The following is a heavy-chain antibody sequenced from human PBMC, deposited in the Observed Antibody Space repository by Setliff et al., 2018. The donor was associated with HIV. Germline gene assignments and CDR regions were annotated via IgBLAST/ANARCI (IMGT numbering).Heavy chain of an antibody. D-gene: IGHD3-9*01. Sequence: SETLSLTCAIPDQLISSGNYWGWIRQPPGRGLEWIGSVYDSGNTYYKPALESRAAISLDTSMNQFSLKLSSVTAADTAVYYCARGQLRYLANDYYFDYWGQGTLGTVSS. V-gene: IGHV4-38-2*01. CDR1: DQLISSGNY. CDR3: ARGQLRYLANDYYFDY. J-gene: IGHJ4*02. CDR2: VYDSGNT.